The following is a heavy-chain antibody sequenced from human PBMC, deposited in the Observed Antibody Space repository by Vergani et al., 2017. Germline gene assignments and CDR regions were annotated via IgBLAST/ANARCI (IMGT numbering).Heavy chain of an antibody. CDR1: GGTFSSYA. CDR3: ARSSSWSGYYSIAQYYYYYMDV. Sequence: QVQLVQSGAEVKKPGSSVKVSCKASGGTFSSYAISWVRQAPGQGLEWMGGIIPIFGTANYAQKFQGRVTITADESTSTAYMELSSLRSEDTAVYYCARSSSWSGYYSIAQYYYYYMDVWGKGTTVTVSS. V-gene: IGHV1-69*01. CDR2: IIPIFGTA. J-gene: IGHJ6*03. D-gene: IGHD3-3*01.